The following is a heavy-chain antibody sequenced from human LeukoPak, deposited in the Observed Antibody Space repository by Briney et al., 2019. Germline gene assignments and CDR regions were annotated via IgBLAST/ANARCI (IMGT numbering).Heavy chain of an antibody. CDR1: GFTFSSYG. CDR2: IWYDGSNK. J-gene: IGHJ4*02. D-gene: IGHD1-1*01. V-gene: IGHV3-30*02. Sequence: GGSLRLSCAASGFTFSSYGMHWVRQAPGKGLEWVAFIWYDGSNKYYADSVKGRFTISRDNSKNTLYLQMNSLRAEDTAVYHCARGPTPGTPPDYWGQGTLVTVSS. CDR3: ARGPTPGTPPDY.